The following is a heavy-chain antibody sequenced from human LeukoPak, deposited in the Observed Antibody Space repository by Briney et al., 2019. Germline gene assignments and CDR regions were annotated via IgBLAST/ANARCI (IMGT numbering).Heavy chain of an antibody. J-gene: IGHJ4*02. D-gene: IGHD1-7*01. CDR1: GFSVSATDVG. V-gene: IGHV2-5*01. CDR2: ISGNDEK. Sequence: SGPTLVNPTQTLTLTCSVSGFSVSATDVGLGWIRQSPGKALEWIAFISGNDEKRYTPSLRVRVSITKDTSKNQVVLTMMNMDPGDTATYYCVRGTVEGGFDHWGQGTLVSVSS. CDR3: VRGTVEGGFDH.